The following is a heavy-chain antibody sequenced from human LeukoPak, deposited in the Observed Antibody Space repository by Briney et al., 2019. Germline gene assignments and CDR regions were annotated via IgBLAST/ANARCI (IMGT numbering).Heavy chain of an antibody. Sequence: GGSLRLSCAASGFTFSSYAMHWVRQAPGKGLEWVAVIWYDGTNKYYADSVKGRFTISRDSSKNTLYLRMNSLRAEDTALYYCARAAYDSSGYLTLWGQGTLVTVSS. CDR1: GFTFSSYA. CDR3: ARAAYDSSGYLTL. V-gene: IGHV3-33*01. J-gene: IGHJ4*02. CDR2: IWYDGTNK. D-gene: IGHD3-22*01.